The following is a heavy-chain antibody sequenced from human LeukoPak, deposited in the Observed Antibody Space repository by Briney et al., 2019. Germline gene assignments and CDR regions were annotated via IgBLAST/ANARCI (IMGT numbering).Heavy chain of an antibody. V-gene: IGHV3-30*18. D-gene: IGHD2-2*01. Sequence: PGRSLRLSCAASGFTFSSYGMHWVRQAPGKGLEWVAVISYDGSNKYYADSVKGRFTISRDNSKNTLYLQMNSLRAEDTAVYYCAKGVPAAISSAEYFQHWGQGTLVTVSS. J-gene: IGHJ1*01. CDR3: AKGVPAAISSAEYFQH. CDR2: ISYDGSNK. CDR1: GFTFSSYG.